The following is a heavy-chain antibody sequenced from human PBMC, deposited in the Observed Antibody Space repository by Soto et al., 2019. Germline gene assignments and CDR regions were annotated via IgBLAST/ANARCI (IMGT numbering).Heavy chain of an antibody. CDR1: GGSISSYY. CDR3: ARHCKLGYSDSSGSFDY. Sequence: SETLSLTCTVSGGSISSYYWSWIRQPPGKGLEWIGYIYYSGSTNYNPSLKSRVTISVDTSKNQFSLKLSSVTAADTAVYYCARHCKLGYSDSSGSFDYWGQGTLVTVS. D-gene: IGHD3-22*01. CDR2: IYYSGST. J-gene: IGHJ4*02. V-gene: IGHV4-59*01.